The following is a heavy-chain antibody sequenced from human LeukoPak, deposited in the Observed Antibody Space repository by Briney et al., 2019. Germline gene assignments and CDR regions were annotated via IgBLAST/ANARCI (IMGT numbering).Heavy chain of an antibody. CDR2: INHSGST. CDR1: GGSFSGYY. Sequence: SETLSLTCAVYGGSFSGYYWSWIRQPPGKGLEWIGEINHSGSTNYNPSLKSRVTISVDTSKNQFSLTLSSVTAADTAVYYCASVVRGYWGQGTLVTVSS. CDR3: ASVVRGY. V-gene: IGHV4-34*01. J-gene: IGHJ4*02. D-gene: IGHD3-10*01.